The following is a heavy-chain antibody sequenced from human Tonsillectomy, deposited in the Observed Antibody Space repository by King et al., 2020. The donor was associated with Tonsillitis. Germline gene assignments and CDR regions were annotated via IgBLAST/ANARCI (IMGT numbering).Heavy chain of an antibody. CDR3: AKGSAYNWNDVSHFDY. CDR1: GFTFFNYA. D-gene: IGHD1-20*01. V-gene: IGHV3-23*04. CDR2: ISGSGGST. Sequence: VQLVESGGGLVQPGWSLRLSCAASGFTFFNYAMSWVRQAPGKGLEWVSAISGSGGSTYYADSVKGRFTISRDNSKNTLYLQMNSLSAEDTAVYYCAKGSAYNWNDVSHFDYWGQGTLVTVSS. J-gene: IGHJ4*02.